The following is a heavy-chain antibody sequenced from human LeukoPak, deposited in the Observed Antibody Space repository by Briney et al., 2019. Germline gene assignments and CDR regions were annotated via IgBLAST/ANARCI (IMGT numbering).Heavy chain of an antibody. CDR3: ARGPIRLDYYMDV. Sequence: ASVKVSCKVSGYTLTELSMHWVRQAPGQGLEWMGIINPSGGSTSYAQKFQGRVTMTRDMSTSTVYMELSSLRSEDTAAYYCARGPIRLDYYMDVWGKGTTVTVSS. CDR2: INPSGGST. CDR1: GYTLTELS. V-gene: IGHV1-46*01. J-gene: IGHJ6*03. D-gene: IGHD3-3*01.